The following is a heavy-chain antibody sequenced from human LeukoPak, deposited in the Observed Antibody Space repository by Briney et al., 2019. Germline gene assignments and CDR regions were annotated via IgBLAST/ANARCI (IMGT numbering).Heavy chain of an antibody. CDR2: IYYSEST. J-gene: IGHJ4*02. Sequence: SETLSLTCTVSGDSISNYYWSWIRQPPGKGLEWIGYIYYSESTNYNPSLKSRVTISTDTSKSQFSLNLRPVTAEDTGIYYCARGRCRNSGCRPYFDYWGQGTQVTVSS. CDR1: GDSISNYY. V-gene: IGHV4-59*01. CDR3: ARGRCRNSGCRPYFDY. D-gene: IGHD3-22*01.